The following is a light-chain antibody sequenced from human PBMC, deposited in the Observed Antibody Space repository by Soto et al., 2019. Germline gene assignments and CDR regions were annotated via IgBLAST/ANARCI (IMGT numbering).Light chain of an antibody. CDR1: SSDVGGYKY. V-gene: IGLV2-14*03. J-gene: IGLJ2*01. CDR3: SSYTSSSSLGVV. CDR2: DVS. Sequence: QSVLTQPASVSGSPGQSITLSCTGTSSDVGGYKYVSWYQQHPGKAPKLMIYDVSNRPSGVSNRFSGSKSGNTASLTISGLQAADEADYYCSSYTSSSSLGVVFGGGTKLTVL.